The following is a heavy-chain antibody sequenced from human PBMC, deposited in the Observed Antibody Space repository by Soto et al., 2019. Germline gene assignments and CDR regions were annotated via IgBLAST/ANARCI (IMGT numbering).Heavy chain of an antibody. CDR3: ARDFSYCSGGSCNYGMDV. CDR2: IWYDGSNK. D-gene: IGHD2-15*01. CDR1: GFTFSSYG. V-gene: IGHV3-33*01. Sequence: LGGSLRLSCAASGFTFSSYGMHWVRQAPGKGLEWVAVIWYDGSNKYYADSVKGRFTISRDNSKNTLYLQMNSLRAEDTAVYYCARDFSYCSGGSCNYGMDVWGQGTTVTVSS. J-gene: IGHJ6*02.